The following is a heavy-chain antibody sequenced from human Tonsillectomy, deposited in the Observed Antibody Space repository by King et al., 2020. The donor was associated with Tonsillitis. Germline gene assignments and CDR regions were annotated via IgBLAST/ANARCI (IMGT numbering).Heavy chain of an antibody. V-gene: IGHV1-69*01. Sequence: QLVQSGAEVKKPGSSVKVSCKASVGTFSSYDISWVRQAPGQGLEWMGGIIPIFGTANYAQRFPGRVMIAADESTSTAYMELSSLRSEDTAGYYCARASGSGSYYNAGGFDYWGQGSLVTVSS. CDR1: VGTFSSYD. J-gene: IGHJ4*02. CDR2: IIPIFGTA. D-gene: IGHD3-10*01. CDR3: ARASGSGSYYNAGGFDY.